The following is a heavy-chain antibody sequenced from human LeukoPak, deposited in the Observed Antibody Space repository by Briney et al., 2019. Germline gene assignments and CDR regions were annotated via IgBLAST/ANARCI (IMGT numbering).Heavy chain of an antibody. CDR3: ASLVVPAALSGGYYYYGMDV. CDR1: GDSSSSYY. V-gene: IGHV4-59*12. J-gene: IGHJ6*02. Sequence: SETLSLTCSVSGDSSSSYYWSWIRQPPGKGLEWIGNIYYGGSTNCNPSLKSRVTISVDRSKNQFSLKLSSVTAADTAVYYCASLVVPAALSGGYYYYGMDVWGQGTTVTVSS. CDR2: IYYGGST. D-gene: IGHD2-2*01.